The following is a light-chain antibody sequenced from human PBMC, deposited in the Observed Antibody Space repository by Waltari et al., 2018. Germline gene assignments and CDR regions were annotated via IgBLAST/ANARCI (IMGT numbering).Light chain of an antibody. CDR3: QSGGHGTWV. Sequence: QLVVTQSPSASASLGASVKLTCTLSSGHSSNVIAWLQQRPEKGPRYLMKVNSDGSHTKGDELPDRFSGSSCGAERHLTISSLEYEDDGDYCWQSGGHGTWVFGGGTKLTVL. CDR1: SGHSSNV. V-gene: IGLV4-69*01. CDR2: VNSDGSH. J-gene: IGLJ3*02.